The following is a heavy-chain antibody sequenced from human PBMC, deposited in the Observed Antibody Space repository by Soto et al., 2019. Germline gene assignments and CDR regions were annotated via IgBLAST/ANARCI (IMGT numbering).Heavy chain of an antibody. CDR1: GFTFSSYS. Sequence: GGSLRLSCAASGFTFSSYSMNWVRQAPGKGLEWVSYISSSSSTIYYADSVKGRFTISRDNAKNSLYLQMNSLRAEDTAVYYCARGSILVVVPAANWFDPWGQGTLVTVSS. CDR2: ISSSSSTI. J-gene: IGHJ5*02. CDR3: ARGSILVVVPAANWFDP. D-gene: IGHD2-2*01. V-gene: IGHV3-48*01.